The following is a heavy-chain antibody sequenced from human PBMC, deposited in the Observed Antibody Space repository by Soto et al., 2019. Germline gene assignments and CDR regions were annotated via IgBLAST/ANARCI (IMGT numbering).Heavy chain of an antibody. CDR1: GGTFSSYA. CDR2: IIPIFGTA. J-gene: IGHJ3*02. Sequence: ASVKVSCKASGGTFSSYAISWVRRAPGQGLEWMGGIIPIFGTANYAQKFQGRVTITADESTSTAYMELSSLRSEDTAVYYCATTILPIVVVTAIPGLRDAFDIWGQGTMVTVSS. V-gene: IGHV1-69*13. CDR3: ATTILPIVVVTAIPGLRDAFDI. D-gene: IGHD2-21*02.